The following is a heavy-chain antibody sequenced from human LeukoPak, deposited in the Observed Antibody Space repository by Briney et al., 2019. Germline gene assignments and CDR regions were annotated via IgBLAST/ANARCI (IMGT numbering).Heavy chain of an antibody. CDR1: GGSISSSSYY. CDR3: GTLPGEGDY. J-gene: IGHJ4*02. Sequence: SETLSLTCTVSGGSISSSSYYWGWIRQPPGKGLEWIGSIYYSGSTYYNPSLKSRVTISVDTSKNQFSLKPSSVTAADTAVYYCGTLPGEGDYWGQGTLVTVSS. D-gene: IGHD7-27*01. V-gene: IGHV4-39*01. CDR2: IYYSGST.